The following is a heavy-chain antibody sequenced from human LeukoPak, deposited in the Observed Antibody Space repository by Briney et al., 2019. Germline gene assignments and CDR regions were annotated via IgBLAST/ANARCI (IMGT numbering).Heavy chain of an antibody. D-gene: IGHD3-22*01. V-gene: IGHV3-9*01. Sequence: GRSLRLSCAASGFTFDDYAMHWVRQAPGKGLEWVSGISWNSGSIGYADSVKGRFTISRDNAKNSLYLQMNSLRAEDTALYYCAKGDDSSGCSISFDIWGQGTMVTVSS. CDR2: ISWNSGSI. CDR1: GFTFDDYA. J-gene: IGHJ3*02. CDR3: AKGDDSSGCSISFDI.